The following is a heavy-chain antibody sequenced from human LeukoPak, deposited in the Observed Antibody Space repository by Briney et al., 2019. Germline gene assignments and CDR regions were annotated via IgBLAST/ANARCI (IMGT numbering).Heavy chain of an antibody. V-gene: IGHV4-38-2*01. Sequence: SETLSLTCALSGYSLTSVYWWGWIRQTPGRGLEGIGSLHHSGSTSYNPSLKSRVTISVDTSKNQFSLRLSSVTAADTAVYYCARVGGDDSTGHYSVDYWGQGTLVTVSS. CDR1: GYSLTSVYW. CDR3: ARVGGDDSTGHYSVDY. J-gene: IGHJ4*02. CDR2: LHHSGST. D-gene: IGHD3-22*01.